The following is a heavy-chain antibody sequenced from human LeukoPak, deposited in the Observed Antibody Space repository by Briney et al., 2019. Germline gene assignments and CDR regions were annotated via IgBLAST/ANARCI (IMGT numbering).Heavy chain of an antibody. CDR1: GFTVISNY. CDR3: ASGSGSYRTPYSYMDV. V-gene: IGHV3-53*01. CDR2: IYSGGST. D-gene: IGHD3-10*01. Sequence: GGSLRLSCAASGFTVISNYMSWVRQAPGKGLEWVSVIYSGGSTYYADSVKGRFTISRDNSKNTLYLQMNSLRAEDTAVYYCASGSGSYRTPYSYMDVWGTGTTVTVSS. J-gene: IGHJ6*03.